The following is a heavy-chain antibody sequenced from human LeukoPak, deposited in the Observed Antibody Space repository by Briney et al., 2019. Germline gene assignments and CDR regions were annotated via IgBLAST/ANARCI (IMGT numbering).Heavy chain of an antibody. J-gene: IGHJ4*02. CDR3: AREDCSGGSCYGGFDC. V-gene: IGHV6-1*01. CDR1: GDXVSSISAA. D-gene: IGHD2-15*01. Sequence: SQTLSLTCAVSGDXVSSISAAWNWIRQSPSRGLEWLGRTYQRSKWYNDYALSVKSRITINPDTSKNQFSLQLNSVTPEDTAVYYCAREDCSGGSCYGGFDCWGQGTLVTVSS. CDR2: TYQRSKWYN.